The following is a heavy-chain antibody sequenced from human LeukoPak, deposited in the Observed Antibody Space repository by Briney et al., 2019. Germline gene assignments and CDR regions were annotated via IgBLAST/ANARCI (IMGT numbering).Heavy chain of an antibody. D-gene: IGHD3-16*01. V-gene: IGHV3-48*04. J-gene: IGHJ4*02. CDR2: ISSDFDDSATI. Sequence: GGSLRLSCVASGFTFSSYSINWVRQAPGQGLDWVSYISSDFDDSATIYYADSVKGRFTISRDNAQNLLYLQMNSLRVEDTAVYYCLYHDNGVTSSLESYWGQGILVTVST. CDR1: GFTFSSYS. CDR3: LYHDNGVTSSLESY.